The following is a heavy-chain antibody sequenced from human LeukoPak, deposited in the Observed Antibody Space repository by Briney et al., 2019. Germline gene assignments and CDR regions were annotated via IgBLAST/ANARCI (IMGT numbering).Heavy chain of an antibody. Sequence: GASVKVSCKASGYTFTDYFMNWVRQAPGQGLEWMGWINPKSGGTNYAQKFQGRVTMTRDTSISTAYMELSRLRSDDTAVYYCARDNPKSRWDDYGDDRGNFDYWGQGTLVTVSS. D-gene: IGHD4-17*01. CDR3: ARDNPKSRWDDYGDDRGNFDY. CDR2: INPKSGGT. J-gene: IGHJ4*02. V-gene: IGHV1-2*02. CDR1: GYTFTDYF.